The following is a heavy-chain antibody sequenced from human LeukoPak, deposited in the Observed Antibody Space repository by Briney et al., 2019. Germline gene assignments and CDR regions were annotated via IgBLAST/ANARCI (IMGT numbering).Heavy chain of an antibody. CDR3: ARNIAVAAYDY. D-gene: IGHD6-19*01. CDR1: GYTFTGYL. Sequence: SVKVSCKASGYTFTGYLMHWVRQAPGQGLEWMGGIIPIFGTANYAQKFQGRVTITADESTSTAYMELSSLRSEDTAVYYCARNIAVAAYDYWGQGTLVTVSS. V-gene: IGHV1-69*13. CDR2: IIPIFGTA. J-gene: IGHJ4*02.